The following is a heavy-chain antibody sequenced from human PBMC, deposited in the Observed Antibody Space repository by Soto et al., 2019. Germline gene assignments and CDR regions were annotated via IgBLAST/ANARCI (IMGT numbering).Heavy chain of an antibody. V-gene: IGHV1-46*01. D-gene: IGHD2-2*02. Sequence: ASVKVSCKASGYTFTSYYMHWVRQAPGQGLEWMGIINPSGGSTSYAQKFQGRVTMTRDTSTSTVYMELSSLRSEDTAVYYCARSISAVVVVPAAILGYYYYGMDVWGQGTTVTVSS. CDR2: INPSGGST. CDR3: ARSISAVVVVPAAILGYYYYGMDV. CDR1: GYTFTSYY. J-gene: IGHJ6*02.